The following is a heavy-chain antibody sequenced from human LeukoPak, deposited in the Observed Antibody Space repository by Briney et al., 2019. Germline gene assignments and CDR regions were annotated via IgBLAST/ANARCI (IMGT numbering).Heavy chain of an antibody. CDR3: TRHSTYDSSGYYYRGRANFDY. J-gene: IGHJ4*02. Sequence: PSETLSLTRTVSGGXISSSSYYWGWIRQPPGKGLEWIGYIYYSGSPFYDPSLKSRVTISVDTSKNHFSLKLSSVTAADTAVYYCTRHSTYDSSGYYYRGRANFDYWGQGILVTVSS. CDR1: GGXISSSSYY. D-gene: IGHD3-22*01. V-gene: IGHV4-39*01. CDR2: IYYSGSP.